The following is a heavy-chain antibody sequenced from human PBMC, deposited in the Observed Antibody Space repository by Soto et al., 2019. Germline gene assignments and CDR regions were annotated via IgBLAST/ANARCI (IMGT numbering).Heavy chain of an antibody. J-gene: IGHJ6*02. CDR1: GFTFNNYG. Sequence: GGSLRLSCAASGFTFNNYGMHWVRQAPGKGLEWVALIWYDGSYKYCGDSVEGRFTISRDNSKNTLYLQMNSLRAEDTAVYYCARDGATYYDFWSGPYYYYYYGMDVWGQGTTVTVSS. CDR2: IWYDGSYK. D-gene: IGHD3-3*01. CDR3: ARDGATYYDFWSGPYYYYYYGMDV. V-gene: IGHV3-33*01.